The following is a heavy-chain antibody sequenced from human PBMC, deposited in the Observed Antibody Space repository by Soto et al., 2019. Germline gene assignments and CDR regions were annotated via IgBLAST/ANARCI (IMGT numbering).Heavy chain of an antibody. Sequence: ASVKVSCKASGGTFSSYAISWVRQAPGQGLEWMGGIIPIFGTANYAQKFQGRVTITGDESTSTAYMELSSLRSEDTAVYYCAYLPSAIAVAGIPFRIGYYGMDVWGQGTTVTVSS. CDR3: AYLPSAIAVAGIPFRIGYYGMDV. D-gene: IGHD6-19*01. V-gene: IGHV1-69*13. CDR1: GGTFSSYA. J-gene: IGHJ6*02. CDR2: IIPIFGTA.